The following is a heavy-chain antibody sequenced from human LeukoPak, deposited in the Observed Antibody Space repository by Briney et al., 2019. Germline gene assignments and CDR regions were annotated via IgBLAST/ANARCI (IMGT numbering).Heavy chain of an antibody. V-gene: IGHV3-74*01. D-gene: IGHD1-1*01. Sequence: GGSLRLSCAASGFTFSSYAMSWVRQAPVKGLVWVSRINNDGRYTSYADSVKGRFTISRDNAKNTLYVQMNSLRAEDTAVYYCARMGHDILVPSGMDVWVQGTTVTVSS. CDR2: INNDGRYT. CDR3: ARMGHDILVPSGMDV. CDR1: GFTFSSYA. J-gene: IGHJ6*02.